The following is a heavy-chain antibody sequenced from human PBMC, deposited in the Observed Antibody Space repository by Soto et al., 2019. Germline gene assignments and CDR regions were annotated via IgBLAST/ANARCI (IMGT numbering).Heavy chain of an antibody. CDR2: INAGNGNT. Sequence: QVQLVQSGAEEKKPGASVKVSCKASGYTFTSYAMHWVRQAPGKRLEWMGWINAGNGNTKYSQKFQGRVTVTRDTSASTADMELSSLRSEDTAVYYCASDILFDYWGQGTLVTVSS. D-gene: IGHD2-15*01. J-gene: IGHJ4*02. CDR1: GYTFTSYA. CDR3: ASDILFDY. V-gene: IGHV1-3*05.